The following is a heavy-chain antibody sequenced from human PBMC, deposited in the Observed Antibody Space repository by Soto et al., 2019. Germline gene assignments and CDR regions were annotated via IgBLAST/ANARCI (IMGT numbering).Heavy chain of an antibody. Sequence: SVKVSCKASGDTDTNYVISWVRQAPGQGLEWMGGVFPKFGTTYSAQKLQDRLTITADESTSTVYMQLSSLRLDDTAVYYCEAEMTFGKLSVVWGQGTTVTVSS. D-gene: IGHD3-16*02. J-gene: IGHJ6*02. CDR1: GDTDTNYV. CDR2: VFPKFGTT. CDR3: EAEMTFGKLSVV. V-gene: IGHV1-69*13.